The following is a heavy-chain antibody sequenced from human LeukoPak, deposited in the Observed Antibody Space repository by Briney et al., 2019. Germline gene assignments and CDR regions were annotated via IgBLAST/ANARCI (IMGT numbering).Heavy chain of an antibody. V-gene: IGHV1-2*02. J-gene: IGHJ4*02. Sequence: GASVKVSCKASGYTFTAYSMHWVRQAPGQGLGWMGWIKPNSGDTNYAQKFQGRVTMTRDTSISAAYMELSRLRSDDTAVYYCASTLGSCTSSSCPDIDYWGQGTLVTVSS. CDR1: GYTFTAYS. CDR3: ASTLGSCTSSSCPDIDY. CDR2: IKPNSGDT. D-gene: IGHD2-2*01.